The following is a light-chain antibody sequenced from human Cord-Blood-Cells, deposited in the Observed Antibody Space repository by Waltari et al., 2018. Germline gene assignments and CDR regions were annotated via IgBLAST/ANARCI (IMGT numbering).Light chain of an antibody. Sequence: QSALTQPASVSGSPGQSITISCTGTSSEVGGYNYFSWYQQHPGKAPKLMIYDVSNRPSGVSNRFSGAKSGNMASLTISGLQAEDEADYYCSSYTSSSTYVFGTGTKVTVL. J-gene: IGLJ1*01. CDR2: DVS. CDR3: SSYTSSSTYV. CDR1: SSEVGGYNY. V-gene: IGLV2-14*01.